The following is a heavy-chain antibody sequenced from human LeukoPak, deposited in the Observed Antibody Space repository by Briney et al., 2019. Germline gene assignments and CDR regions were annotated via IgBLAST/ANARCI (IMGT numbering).Heavy chain of an antibody. CDR1: GYTFTSYY. D-gene: IGHD6-19*01. CDR3: ASTPEYSSGWYTIDY. J-gene: IGHJ4*02. CDR2: INPSGGST. V-gene: IGHV1-46*01. Sequence: ASVKVSCKASGYTFTSYYMHWVRQAPGQGLEWMGIINPSGGSTSYAQKFQGRVTMTRDTSTSTVYMELSSLRSEDTAGYYCASTPEYSSGWYTIDYWGQGTLVTVSS.